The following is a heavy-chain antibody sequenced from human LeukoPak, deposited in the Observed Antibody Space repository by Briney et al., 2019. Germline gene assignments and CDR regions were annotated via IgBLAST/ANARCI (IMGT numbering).Heavy chain of an antibody. CDR1: GFTFSTYS. CDR2: TSSDGGLK. Sequence: GGSLRLSCEASGFTFSTYSMHWVRQAPDKGLEWVAVTSSDGGLKFYADSVKGRFTISRDNSKNTLFLQMNSLRPEDTAVYSCARDPVSDKPDYFDDWGQGTLVTVSS. V-gene: IGHV3-30*03. CDR3: ARDPVSDKPDYFDD. J-gene: IGHJ4*02. D-gene: IGHD1-14*01.